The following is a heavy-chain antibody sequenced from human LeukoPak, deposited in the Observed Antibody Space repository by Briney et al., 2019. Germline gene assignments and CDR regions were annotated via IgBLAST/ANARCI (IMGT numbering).Heavy chain of an antibody. CDR2: IYYSGST. J-gene: IGHJ5*02. CDR3: ARGSGATEFDP. Sequence: PSETLSLTCTVSGFSISSYYWSWLRQPPGKGLEWIGYIYYSGSTNYNPSLKSRVTISVDTSKNQFSLKLSSVTAADTAVYYCARGSGATEFDPWGQGTLVTVSS. D-gene: IGHD2-21*02. V-gene: IGHV4-59*01. CDR1: GFSISSYY.